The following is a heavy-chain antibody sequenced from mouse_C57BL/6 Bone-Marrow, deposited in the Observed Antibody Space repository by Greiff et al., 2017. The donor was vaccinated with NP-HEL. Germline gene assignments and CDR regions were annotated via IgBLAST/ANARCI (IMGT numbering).Heavy chain of an antibody. CDR3: ARWGLWHLFDY. V-gene: IGHV1-81*01. D-gene: IGHD1-1*02. CDR1: GYTFTSYG. CDR2: IYPRSGNT. Sequence: QVQLKQSGAELARPGASVKLSCTASGYTFTSYGISWVQQRTGQGLEWIGEIYPRSGNTYYTAKFKGKATLTADKSSSTAYMELRSLTSKDTAVYFCARWGLWHLFDYWGQGTTLTVSS. J-gene: IGHJ2*01.